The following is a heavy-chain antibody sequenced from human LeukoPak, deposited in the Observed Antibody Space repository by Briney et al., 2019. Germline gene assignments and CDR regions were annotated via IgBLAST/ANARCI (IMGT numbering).Heavy chain of an antibody. CDR2: IYHSGST. J-gene: IGHJ4*02. CDR1: GYSISSGYY. Sequence: KPSETLSLTCTVSGYSISSGYYWGWIRQPPGKGLEWIGSIYHSGSTYYNPSLKSRVTISVDTSKNQFSLKLSSVTAADTAVYYCARDAALPVDTAMVTFDYWGQGTLVTVSS. V-gene: IGHV4-38-2*02. CDR3: ARDAALPVDTAMVTFDY. D-gene: IGHD5-18*01.